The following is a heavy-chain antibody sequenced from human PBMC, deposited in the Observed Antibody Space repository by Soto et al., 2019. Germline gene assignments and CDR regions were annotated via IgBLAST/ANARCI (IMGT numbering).Heavy chain of an antibody. CDR1: GFTFSSYA. CDR2: ISGSGGST. D-gene: IGHD2-2*01. CDR3: AKDAARFRGEYQLLFDY. V-gene: IGHV3-23*01. J-gene: IGHJ4*02. Sequence: GGSLRLSCAASGFTFSSYAMSWVRQAPGKGLEWVSAISGSGGSTYYADSVKGRFTISRDNSKNTLYLQMNSLRAEDTAVYYCAKDAARFRGEYQLLFDYWGQGTLVTVSS.